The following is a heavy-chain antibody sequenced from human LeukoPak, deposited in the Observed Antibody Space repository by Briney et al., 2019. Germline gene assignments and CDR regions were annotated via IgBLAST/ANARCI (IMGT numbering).Heavy chain of an antibody. J-gene: IGHJ4*02. Sequence: QPGGSLRLSCAASGFTFSSYSMAWVRQAPGKGLEWVSSISATGDNTFYADSVKGRFTISRDNSKNTLYLHENSLRPEDTAVYYCAKGSGYYYDYWGQGTLVTVSS. CDR2: ISATGDNT. CDR3: AKGSGYYYDY. V-gene: IGHV3-23*01. CDR1: GFTFSSYS. D-gene: IGHD3-22*01.